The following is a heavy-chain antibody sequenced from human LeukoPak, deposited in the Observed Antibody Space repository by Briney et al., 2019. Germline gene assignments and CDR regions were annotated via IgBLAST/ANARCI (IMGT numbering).Heavy chain of an antibody. Sequence: GGSLRLSCVASGFTFSTSWTDWVRHVPGKGLEWVANIKEDGSETYYVDSAKGRFTISRDNAKKSLYLQMDSLRVEGTAIYYCTKSLDYWGQGTLVTVSS. V-gene: IGHV3-7*01. CDR3: TKSLDY. CDR1: GFTFSTSW. CDR2: IKEDGSET. J-gene: IGHJ4*02.